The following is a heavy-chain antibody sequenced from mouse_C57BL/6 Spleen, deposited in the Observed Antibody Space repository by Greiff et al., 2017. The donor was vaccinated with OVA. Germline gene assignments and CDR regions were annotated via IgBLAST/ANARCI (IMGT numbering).Heavy chain of an antibody. CDR1: GYTFTEYT. D-gene: IGHD1-1*01. CDR3: ARHENHYYGSPYAMDY. J-gene: IGHJ4*01. Sequence: VKLQESGAELVKPGASVKLSCKASGYTFTEYTIHWVKQRSGQGLEWIGWFYPGSGSIKYNEKFKDKATLTADKSSSTVYMELSRLTSEDSAVYFCARHENHYYGSPYAMDYWGQGTSVTVSS. CDR2: FYPGSGSI. V-gene: IGHV1-62-2*01.